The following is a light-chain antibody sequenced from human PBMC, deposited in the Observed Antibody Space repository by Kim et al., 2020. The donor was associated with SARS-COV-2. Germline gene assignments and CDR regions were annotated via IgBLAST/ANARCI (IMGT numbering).Light chain of an antibody. CDR2: GKN. Sequence: ALAQTVRITCQGDSLRSYYASWYQQKPGQAPVLVIYGKNNRPSGIPDRFSGSSSGNTASLTITGAQAEDEADYYCNSRDSSGNHVVFGGGTQLTVL. CDR1: SLRSYY. CDR3: NSRDSSGNHVV. J-gene: IGLJ2*01. V-gene: IGLV3-19*01.